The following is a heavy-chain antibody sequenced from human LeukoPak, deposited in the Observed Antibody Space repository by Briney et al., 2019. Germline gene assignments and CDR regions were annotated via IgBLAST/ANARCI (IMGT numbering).Heavy chain of an antibody. J-gene: IGHJ6*02. CDR3: ARGSSLGAARMNGHYYYYGMDV. V-gene: IGHV7-4-1*02. CDR1: GYTFTSYA. CDR2: INTNTGNP. D-gene: IGHD2-15*01. Sequence: ASVKVSCKASGYTFTSYAMNWVRQAPGQGLEWMGWINTNTGNPTYAQGFTGRFVFSLDTSVSTAYLHISSLKAEDTAVYYCARGSSLGAARMNGHYYYYGMDVWGQGTTVTVSS.